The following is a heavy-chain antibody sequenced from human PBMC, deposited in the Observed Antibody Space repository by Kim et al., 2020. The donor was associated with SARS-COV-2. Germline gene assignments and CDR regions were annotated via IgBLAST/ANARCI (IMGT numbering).Heavy chain of an antibody. V-gene: IGHV3-23*01. J-gene: IGHJ4*02. CDR3: AKRTYFDSSGYLGSADY. Sequence: VKGRFTISRDNFKNTLNLQMSSLRAEDTAVYDCAKRTYFDSSGYLGSADYWGQGTLVTVSS. D-gene: IGHD3-22*01.